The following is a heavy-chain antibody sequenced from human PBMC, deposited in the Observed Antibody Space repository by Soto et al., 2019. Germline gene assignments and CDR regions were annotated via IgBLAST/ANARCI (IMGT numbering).Heavy chain of an antibody. Sequence: ASVKVSCKASGYTFTGYYMHWVRQAPGQGLEWMGWINPNSGGTNYAQKFQGWVTMTRDTSISTAYMELSRLRSDDTAVYYCARGRFLIRGDAFDIWGQGTMVTVSS. J-gene: IGHJ3*02. CDR2: INPNSGGT. D-gene: IGHD3-3*01. CDR3: ARGRFLIRGDAFDI. CDR1: GYTFTGYY. V-gene: IGHV1-2*04.